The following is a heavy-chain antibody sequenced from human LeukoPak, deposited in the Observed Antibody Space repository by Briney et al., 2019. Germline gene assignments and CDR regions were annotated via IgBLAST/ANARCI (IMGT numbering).Heavy chain of an antibody. CDR2: VNHDGSAK. V-gene: IGHV3-7*01. Sequence: PGGSLRLSCVASGFTFRNYWMNWVRQAPGKGLEWVANVNHDGSAKYYLDSVKGRFTISRDNTKNSLYLQMNSLRAEDTAVYYCATSRDSSGVDWGQGNLVTVSS. CDR1: GFTFRNYW. J-gene: IGHJ4*02. D-gene: IGHD3-22*01. CDR3: ATSRDSSGVD.